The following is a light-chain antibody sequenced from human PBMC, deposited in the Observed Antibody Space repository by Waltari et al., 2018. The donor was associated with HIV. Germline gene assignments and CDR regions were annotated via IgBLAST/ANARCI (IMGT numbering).Light chain of an antibody. J-gene: IGLJ3*02. V-gene: IGLV6-57*02. Sequence: NFMLTQPHSVSESPGQTVTISCTGSSGSIARHYVQWYQQRPGSAPTTVIYEDNQRPSGVPDRFSGSIDSSSNSASLTISGLKTEDEADYYCQSYDSSNLWVFGGGTKLTVL. CDR2: EDN. CDR3: QSYDSSNLWV. CDR1: SGSIARHY.